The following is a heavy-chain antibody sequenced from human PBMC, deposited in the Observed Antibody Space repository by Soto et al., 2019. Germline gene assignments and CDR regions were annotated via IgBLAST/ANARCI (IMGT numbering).Heavy chain of an antibody. J-gene: IGHJ3*02. CDR1: GYTFTSYD. Sequence: ASVKVSCKASGYTFTSYDINWVRQATGQGLEWMGWMNPNSGNTGYAQKFQGRVTMTTNTSTSTAYMELRSLRSDDTAVYYCARDDCSGGSCYSGDSFDIWRHATMVTVSS. D-gene: IGHD2-15*01. CDR3: ARDDCSGGSCYSGDSFDI. V-gene: IGHV1-8*01. CDR2: MNPNSGNT.